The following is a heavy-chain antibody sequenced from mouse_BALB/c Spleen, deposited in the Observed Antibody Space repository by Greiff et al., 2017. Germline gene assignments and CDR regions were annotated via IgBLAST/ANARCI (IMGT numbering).Heavy chain of an antibody. D-gene: IGHD2-1*01. J-gene: IGHJ4*01. V-gene: IGHV1-4*01. CDR1: GYTFTSYT. Sequence: VKLQESGAELARPGASVKMSCKASGYTFTSYTMHWVKQRPGQGLEWIGYINPSSGYTNYNQKFKDKATLTADKSSSTAYMQLSSLTSEDSAVYYCARGGNPYYYAMDYWGQGTSVTVSS. CDR3: ARGGNPYYYAMDY. CDR2: INPSSGYT.